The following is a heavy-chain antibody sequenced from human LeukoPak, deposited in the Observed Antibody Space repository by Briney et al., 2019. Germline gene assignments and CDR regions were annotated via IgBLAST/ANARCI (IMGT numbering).Heavy chain of an antibody. CDR3: AKRGVVIRVILVGFHKEAYYFDS. CDR1: GFTFSNYA. CDR2: ITGSGGGT. J-gene: IGHJ4*02. V-gene: IGHV3-23*01. Sequence: GGSLRLSCAASGFTFSNYALVWVRQAPGKGLEWVSAITGSGGGTDYADSVKGRFTISRDNSKNTLYLQMNSLRAEDTAVYFCAKRGVVIRVILVGFHKEAYYFDSWGQGALVTVSS. D-gene: IGHD3-22*01.